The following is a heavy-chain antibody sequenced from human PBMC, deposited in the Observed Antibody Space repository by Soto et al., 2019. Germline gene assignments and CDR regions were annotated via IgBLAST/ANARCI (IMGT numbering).Heavy chain of an antibody. Sequence: SVKVSFKVSGYTLTELSMQLVLQAPVKGLEWMGGFDPEDGETIYAQKFQGRVTMTEDTSTDTAYMELSSLRSEDTAVYYCAGRSLGFLRAAYYFDQWGQGTLVTVPS. J-gene: IGHJ4*02. CDR3: AGRSLGFLRAAYYFDQ. V-gene: IGHV1-24*01. CDR2: FDPEDGET. D-gene: IGHD3-3*01. CDR1: GYTLTELS.